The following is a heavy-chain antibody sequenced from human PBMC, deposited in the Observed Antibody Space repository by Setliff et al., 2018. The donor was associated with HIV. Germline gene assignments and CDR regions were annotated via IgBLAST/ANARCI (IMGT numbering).Heavy chain of an antibody. CDR2: IYYSGST. D-gene: IGHD2-2*01. CDR3: ARDPRYCSSTSCPPFDY. Sequence: PSETLSLTCTVSGGSISSSSYYWGWIRQPPGKGLEWIGSIYYSGSTYYNPSLKSRVTISVDTSKNQFSPKLSSVTAADTAVYYCARDPRYCSSTSCPPFDYWGQGTLVTVSS. J-gene: IGHJ4*02. V-gene: IGHV4-39*07. CDR1: GGSISSSSYY.